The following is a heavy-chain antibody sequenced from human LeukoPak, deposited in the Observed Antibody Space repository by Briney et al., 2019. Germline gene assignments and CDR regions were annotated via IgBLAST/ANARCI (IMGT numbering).Heavy chain of an antibody. Sequence: GGSLRLACAASGFTVSSNYMSWVRQAPGKGLEWVSVIYSGGSTYYADSVKGRFTISRDNSKNTLYLQMNSLRAEDTAVYYCARGRRSGWYVYFDYWGQGTLVTVSS. D-gene: IGHD6-19*01. CDR2: IYSGGST. J-gene: IGHJ4*02. V-gene: IGHV3-66*02. CDR3: ARGRRSGWYVYFDY. CDR1: GFTVSSNY.